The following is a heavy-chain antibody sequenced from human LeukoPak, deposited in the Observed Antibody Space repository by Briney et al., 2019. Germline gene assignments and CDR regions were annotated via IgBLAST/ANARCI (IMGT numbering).Heavy chain of an antibody. CDR1: GGTFRSFA. D-gene: IGHD3-22*01. J-gene: IGHJ6*02. CDR2: MNPNSGNT. CDR3: ARDLPYYYDSSGYWAFGYYYYGMDV. Sequence: ASVKVSCKTSGGTFRSFAFSWVRQAPGQGLEWMGWMNPNSGNTGYAQKFQGRVTMTRNTSISTAYMELSSLRSEDTAVYYCARDLPYYYDSSGYWAFGYYYYGMDVWGQGTTVTVSS. V-gene: IGHV1-8*01.